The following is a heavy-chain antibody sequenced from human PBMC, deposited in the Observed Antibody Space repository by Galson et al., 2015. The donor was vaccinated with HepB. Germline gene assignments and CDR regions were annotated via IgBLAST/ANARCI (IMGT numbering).Heavy chain of an antibody. CDR1: GDSVSSNSAT. CDR2: TYYRSKWFN. V-gene: IGHV6-1*01. CDR3: ARENGGFHF. J-gene: IGHJ4*02. Sequence: CAISGDSVSSNSATWNWIGQSPSRGLEWLGRTYYRSKWFNDYAVSVKSRITINPDTSKNQFSLQLNSVTPEDTAVYFCARENGGFHFWGQGTLVTVSS. D-gene: IGHD4-23*01.